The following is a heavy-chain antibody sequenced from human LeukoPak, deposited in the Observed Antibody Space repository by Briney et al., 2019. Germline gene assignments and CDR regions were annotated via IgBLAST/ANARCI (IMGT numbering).Heavy chain of an antibody. J-gene: IGHJ4*02. D-gene: IGHD6-19*01. Sequence: ASVKVSCKASGYSFTRYYIHWARQAPGQGLEWMGIINPSGGSTKYAQKFQDRVTMTRDTSTSTMYMDLSSLRSEDTAVYYCARGMASGWTGSPFDYWGQGTLVTVSS. CDR3: ARGMASGWTGSPFDY. CDR2: INPSGGST. CDR1: GYSFTRYY. V-gene: IGHV1-46*01.